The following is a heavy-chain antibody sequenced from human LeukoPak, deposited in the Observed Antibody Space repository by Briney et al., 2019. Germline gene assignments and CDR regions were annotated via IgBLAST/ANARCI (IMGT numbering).Heavy chain of an antibody. CDR3: AKETTRGYYYYFGMDV. J-gene: IGHJ6*02. CDR1: GFTISSYG. CDR2: ISYDGSNK. D-gene: IGHD1-7*01. V-gene: IGHV3-30*18. Sequence: GGSLRLSGAASGFTISSYGRHWLRQAPGKGLEWVAVISYDGSNKYYADSVKGRFTISRDNSKNTLYLQMNSLRAEDTAVYYCAKETTRGYYYYFGMDVWGQGTTVTVSS.